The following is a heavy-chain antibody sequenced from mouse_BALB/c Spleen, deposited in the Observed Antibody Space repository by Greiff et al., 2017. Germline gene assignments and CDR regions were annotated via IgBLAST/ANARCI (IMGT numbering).Heavy chain of an antibody. D-gene: IGHD1-1*02. CDR3: APLSMDYFDY. CDR2: IDPENGNT. J-gene: IGHJ2*01. CDR1: GFNIKDYY. Sequence: EVQLQQSGAELVRPGALVKLSCKASGFNIKDYYMHWVKQRPEQGLEWIGWIDPENGNTIYDPKFQGKASITADTSSNTAYLQLSSLTSEDTAVYYCAPLSMDYFDYWGQGTTLTVSA. V-gene: IGHV14-1*02.